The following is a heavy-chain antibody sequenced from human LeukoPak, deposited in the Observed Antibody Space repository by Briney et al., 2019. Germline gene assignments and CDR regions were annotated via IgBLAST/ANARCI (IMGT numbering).Heavy chain of an antibody. Sequence: SETLSLICAVYGGSFSGYYWSWIRQPPGKGLEWIGEINHSGSTNFNPSLKSRVTISVDTSKNQFSLKLSSVTAADTAVYYCARGRDYWGQGTLVTVSS. J-gene: IGHJ4*02. CDR2: INHSGST. CDR1: GGSFSGYY. V-gene: IGHV4-34*01. CDR3: ARGRDY.